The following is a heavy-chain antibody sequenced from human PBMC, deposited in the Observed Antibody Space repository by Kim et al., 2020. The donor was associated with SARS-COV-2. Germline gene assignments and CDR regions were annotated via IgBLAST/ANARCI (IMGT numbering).Heavy chain of an antibody. J-gene: IGHJ4*02. V-gene: IGHV3-49*03. D-gene: IGHD2-21*01. CDR3: TSNSRLVFSDKFFDH. CDR1: GFTFGDYA. Sequence: GGSLRLSCTASGFTFGDYAVSWFRQAPGKGLQWVGFMRSKANGGTTEYAASVEGRFIISRDDSKSIAYLQIDSLKTEDTAVYYCTSNSRLVFSDKFFDHWGQGTLVTVSS. CDR2: MRSKANGGTT.